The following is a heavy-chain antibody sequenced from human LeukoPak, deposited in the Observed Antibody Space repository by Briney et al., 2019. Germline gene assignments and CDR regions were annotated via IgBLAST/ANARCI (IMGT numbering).Heavy chain of an antibody. Sequence: SETLSLTCTVSGGSISSSSYYWGWIRQPPGKGLEWIGSIYYSGSTYYNPSLKSRVTISVDTSKNQFSLKLSSVTAADTAVYYCARHEGELWFGEFPFDYWGQGTLVTVSS. V-gene: IGHV4-39*01. CDR2: IYYSGST. D-gene: IGHD3-10*01. CDR1: GGSISSSSYY. J-gene: IGHJ4*02. CDR3: ARHEGELWFGEFPFDY.